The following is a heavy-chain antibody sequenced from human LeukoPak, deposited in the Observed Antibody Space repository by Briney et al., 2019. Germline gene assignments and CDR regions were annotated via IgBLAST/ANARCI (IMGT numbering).Heavy chain of an antibody. V-gene: IGHV3-73*01. Sequence: GGSLTLSCAASGFTFSGSVMHWVRQASGKGLEWVGRIRSKANSYATAYAASVKGRFTISRDDSKNTAYLQMNSLKTEDTAVYYCTSRVSSGNPYYYYYMDVWGKGTTVTVSS. CDR3: TSRVSSGNPYYYYYMDV. CDR1: GFTFSGSV. J-gene: IGHJ6*03. CDR2: IRSKANSYAT. D-gene: IGHD3-10*01.